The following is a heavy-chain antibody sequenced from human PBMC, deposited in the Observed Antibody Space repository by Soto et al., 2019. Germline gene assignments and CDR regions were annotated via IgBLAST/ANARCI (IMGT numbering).Heavy chain of an antibody. CDR3: ARERHLNSPSDAFDL. J-gene: IGHJ3*01. Sequence: QVDLLQSGPEVKTPGASVKVSCMASGYNFIAHNRHRVRQAPGLGLVWMGKMNPNSGGSDYAQEFQGRVTVTRDTSISTVYMELTSLKSDDTAVYYCARERHLNSPSDAFDLWGQGTMVIVSS. V-gene: IGHV1-2*02. D-gene: IGHD1-7*01. CDR2: MNPNSGGS. CDR1: GYNFIAHN.